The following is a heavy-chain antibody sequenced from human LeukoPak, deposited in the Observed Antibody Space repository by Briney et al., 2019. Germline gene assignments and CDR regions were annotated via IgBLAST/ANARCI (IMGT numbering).Heavy chain of an antibody. CDR1: GFSMSAYW. D-gene: IGHD6-19*01. Sequence: GGSLRLSCEASGFSMSAYWMSWVRQAPGKGLEWVSSISSSSSYIYYADSVKGRFTISRDNAKNSLYLQMNSLRAEDTAVYYCARELLAVAGTYGYWGQGTLVTVSS. J-gene: IGHJ4*02. CDR2: ISSSSSYI. CDR3: ARELLAVAGTYGY. V-gene: IGHV3-21*01.